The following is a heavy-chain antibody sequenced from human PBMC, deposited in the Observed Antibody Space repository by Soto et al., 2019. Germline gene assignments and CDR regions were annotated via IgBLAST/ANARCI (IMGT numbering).Heavy chain of an antibody. V-gene: IGHV3-74*01. D-gene: IGHD2-15*01. Sequence: GGSLRLSCAASGFTFSSYWMHWVRQAPGKGLVWVSRINSDGSSTSYADSVKGRFAISRDNAKDTLYLQMNSLRAEDTAVYYCVRTSLVVAAATREDYWGQGTLVTVSS. CDR2: INSDGSST. J-gene: IGHJ4*02. CDR3: VRTSLVVAAATREDY. CDR1: GFTFSSYW.